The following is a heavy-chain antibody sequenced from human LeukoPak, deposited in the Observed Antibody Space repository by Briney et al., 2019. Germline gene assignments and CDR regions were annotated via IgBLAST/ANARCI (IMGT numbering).Heavy chain of an antibody. CDR2: IYYSGST. CDR3: ARAATTVLPFDY. D-gene: IGHD4-17*01. CDR1: GGSISSGDYY. V-gene: IGHV4-30-4*08. J-gene: IGHJ4*02. Sequence: SQTLSLTCTVSGGSISSGDYYWSWIRQPPGKGLEWIGYIYYSGSTYYDPSLKSRVTISVDTSKNQFSLKLSSVTAADTAVYYCARAATTVLPFDYWGQGTLVTVSS.